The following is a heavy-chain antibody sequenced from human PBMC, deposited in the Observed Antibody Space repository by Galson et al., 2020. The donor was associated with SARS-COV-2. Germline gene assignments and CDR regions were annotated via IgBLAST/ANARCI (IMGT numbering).Heavy chain of an antibody. Sequence: GGSLRLSCATSGFDFGAYSLTWFRQAPGKGLEWVGFVRSNTYGGATAYAASVRGRFTISRDDSKSVAYLQMNSLKGKDTAVYYCSREGSGFDYWGQGTLVAVSS. J-gene: IGHJ4*02. CDR3: SREGSGFDY. V-gene: IGHV3-49*03. D-gene: IGHD6-19*01. CDR1: GFDFGAYS. CDR2: VRSNTYGGAT.